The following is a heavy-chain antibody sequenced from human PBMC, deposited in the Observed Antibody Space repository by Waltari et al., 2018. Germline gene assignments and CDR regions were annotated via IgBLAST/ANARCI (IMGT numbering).Heavy chain of an antibody. CDR3: ARKAGSCSGDACWALDY. Sequence: QVQLVQSGAEVKKPGSSVKVSCKVSGATFTAKAVSWVRQAPGRGLEWMGGVIPVLGAPKDSPKVQDRVTITAEASSTTAYLELSNLRSEDTAKYYCARKAGSCSGDACWALDYWGQGTLVTVSA. CDR1: GATFTAKA. CDR2: VIPVLGAP. J-gene: IGHJ4*02. V-gene: IGHV1-69*01. D-gene: IGHD2-15*01.